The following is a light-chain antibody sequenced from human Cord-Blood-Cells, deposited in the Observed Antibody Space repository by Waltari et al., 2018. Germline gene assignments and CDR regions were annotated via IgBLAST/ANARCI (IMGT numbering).Light chain of an antibody. Sequence: YVLTQPPSVSVAPGKTARITCGGNNIGSKSVPWYQQKPGQAPVLVIYYDSDRPSGIPERFSGSNSGNTATLTISRVEAGDEADYYCQVWDSSSDHYVFGTGTKVTVL. CDR1: NIGSKS. V-gene: IGLV3-21*04. CDR2: YDS. J-gene: IGLJ1*01. CDR3: QVWDSSSDHYV.